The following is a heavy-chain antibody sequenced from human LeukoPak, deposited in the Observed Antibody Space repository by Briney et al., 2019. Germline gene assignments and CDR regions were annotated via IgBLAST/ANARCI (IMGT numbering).Heavy chain of an antibody. D-gene: IGHD6-19*01. J-gene: IGHJ3*02. Sequence: GGSLRLSCAVSGFTFSGYTMHWVRQAPGKGLEWVSAISGSGGSTYYADSVKGRFTISRDNSKNTLYLQMNSLRAEDTAVYYCAKGIAVPWLDAFDIWGQGTMVTVSS. CDR2: ISGSGGST. CDR1: GFTFSGYT. CDR3: AKGIAVPWLDAFDI. V-gene: IGHV3-23*01.